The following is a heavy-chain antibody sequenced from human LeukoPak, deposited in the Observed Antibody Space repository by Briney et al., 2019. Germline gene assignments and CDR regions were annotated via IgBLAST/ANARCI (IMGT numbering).Heavy chain of an antibody. Sequence: GGSLRLSCAASGFTFNNYAMNWVRQAPGKGLEWVSGISGFGGSTYYAPSVKGRLTISRDNFGNMLYLHLDSLRVEDTAIYYCARRSGSSWSSFDYWGQGPLVTVSS. CDR1: GFTFNNYA. CDR2: ISGFGGST. D-gene: IGHD6-13*01. J-gene: IGHJ4*02. CDR3: ARRSGSSWSSFDY. V-gene: IGHV3-23*01.